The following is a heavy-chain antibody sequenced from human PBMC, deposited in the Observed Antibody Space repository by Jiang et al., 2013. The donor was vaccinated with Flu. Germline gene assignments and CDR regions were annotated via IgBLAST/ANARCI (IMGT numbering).Heavy chain of an antibody. Sequence: KKPGESLRISCKGSGYSFTSYWISWVRQMPGKGLEWMGRIDPSDSYTNYSPSFQGHVTISADKSISTAYLQWSSLKAEDTAVYYCAREPEAGTNYYYGMDVWGQGTTVTVSS. CDR2: IDPSDSYT. J-gene: IGHJ6*02. D-gene: IGHD6-19*01. V-gene: IGHV5-10-1*01. CDR3: AREPEAGTNYYYGMDV. CDR1: GYSFTSYW.